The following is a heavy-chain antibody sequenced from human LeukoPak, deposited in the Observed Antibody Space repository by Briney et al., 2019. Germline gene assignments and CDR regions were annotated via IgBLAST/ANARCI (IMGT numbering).Heavy chain of an antibody. J-gene: IGHJ2*01. Sequence: GGSLRLSCAASGFTFEDYVIHWVRQAPGKGLEGVSGMSWNSGSIAYADSVKGRFTISRDNAKNSLYLQMNSLRAEVTAFYYCAKEADWYFDLWGRGTLVTVSS. V-gene: IGHV3-9*01. CDR2: MSWNSGSI. CDR1: GFTFEDYV. CDR3: AKEADWYFDL.